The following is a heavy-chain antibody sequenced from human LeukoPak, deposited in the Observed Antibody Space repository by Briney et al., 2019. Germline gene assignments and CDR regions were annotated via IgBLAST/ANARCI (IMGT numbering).Heavy chain of an antibody. D-gene: IGHD7-27*01. CDR3: AREDDTGNWFDP. CDR1: GGSISSGGYS. J-gene: IGHJ5*02. V-gene: IGHV4-30-2*01. Sequence: SETLSLTCAISGGSISSGGYSWTWIRQPPGQGLEWIGYIYHSGSTYYKPSLKSRVTISVDRSKNQFSLKLTSVTAADTAGYYCAREDDTGNWFDPWGQGTLVTVSS. CDR2: IYHSGST.